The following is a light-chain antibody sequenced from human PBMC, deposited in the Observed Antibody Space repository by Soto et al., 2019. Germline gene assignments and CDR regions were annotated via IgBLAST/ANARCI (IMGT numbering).Light chain of an antibody. V-gene: IGKV3-11*01. CDR2: DAS. J-gene: IGKJ1*01. CDR3: QQRSNWPRT. CDR1: QSVSSY. Sequence: EIGLTQSPATLYLSTGERATLSCRASQSVSSYLAWYQQKPGQAPRLLIYDASNRASGIPARFTGSGSGTDFTLTISSLEPEDFAVYYCQQRSNWPRTFGQGTKVDIK.